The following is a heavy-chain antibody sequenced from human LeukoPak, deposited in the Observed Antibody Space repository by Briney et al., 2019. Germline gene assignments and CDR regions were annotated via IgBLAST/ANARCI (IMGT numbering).Heavy chain of an antibody. Sequence: GGSLRLSCAASEFTFSSYSMTWVRQAPGKGLEWVSSISGNSRYIYYADSVKGRFTISRDNAKNSLYLQMNSLRAEDTAVYYCTRDPYSGSYGNYYYYYMDVWGKGTTVTISS. D-gene: IGHD1-26*01. CDR1: EFTFSSYS. CDR3: TRDPYSGSYGNYYYYYMDV. J-gene: IGHJ6*03. V-gene: IGHV3-21*01. CDR2: ISGNSRYI.